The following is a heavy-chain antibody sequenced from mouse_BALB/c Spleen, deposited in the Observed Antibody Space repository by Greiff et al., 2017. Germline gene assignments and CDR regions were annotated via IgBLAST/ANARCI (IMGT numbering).Heavy chain of an antibody. CDR1: GFTFSSYG. V-gene: IGHV5-6-3*01. CDR2: INSNGGST. Sequence: EVKLVESGGGLVQPGGSLKLSCAASGFTFSSYGMSWVRQTPDKRLELVATINSNGGSTYYPDSVKGRFTISRDNAKNTLYLQMSSLKSEDTAMYYCARAYYAMDYWGQGTSVTVSS. CDR3: ARAYYAMDY. J-gene: IGHJ4*01.